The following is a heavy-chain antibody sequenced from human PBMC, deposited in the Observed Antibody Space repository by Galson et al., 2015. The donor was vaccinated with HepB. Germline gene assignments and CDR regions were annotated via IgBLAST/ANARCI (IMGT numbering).Heavy chain of an antibody. D-gene: IGHD6-13*01. CDR1: GFTFTSYS. V-gene: IGHV3-48*04. Sequence: SLRLSCEVSGFTFTSYSMNWVRQAPGKGLEWVSYITSGHSIKYGDSVKGRFTISRDNAKSSLYLQMTSLRAEDTGVYYCTRDRFELADRGKIMDFWGQGTLVTVSS. J-gene: IGHJ4*02. CDR3: TRDRFELADRGKIMDF. CDR2: ITSGHSI.